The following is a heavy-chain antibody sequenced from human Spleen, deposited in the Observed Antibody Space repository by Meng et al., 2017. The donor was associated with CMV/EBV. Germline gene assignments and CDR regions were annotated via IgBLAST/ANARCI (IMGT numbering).Heavy chain of an antibody. CDR2: IIPILGIA. Sequence: TFSSYAITWVRQAPGQGLEWMGGIIPILGIANYAQKFQGRVTITADKSTSTAYMELSSLRSEDTAVYYCARAGGYCSSPSCYMWLGYWGQGTLVTVSS. CDR1: TFSSYA. V-gene: IGHV1-69*10. D-gene: IGHD2-2*02. CDR3: ARAGGYCSSPSCYMWLGY. J-gene: IGHJ4*02.